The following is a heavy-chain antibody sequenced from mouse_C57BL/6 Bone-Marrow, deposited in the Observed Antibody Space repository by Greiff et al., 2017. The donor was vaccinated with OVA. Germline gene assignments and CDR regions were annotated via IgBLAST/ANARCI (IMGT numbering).Heavy chain of an antibody. D-gene: IGHD2-1*01. J-gene: IGHJ3*01. V-gene: IGHV1-81*01. Sequence: VQLQQSGAELARPGASVKLSCKASGYTFTSYGISWVKQRTGQGLEWIGEIYPRSGNTYYNEKFKGKATLTADKSSSTAYMELRSLTSEDSAVYFCARPLIYDGNYVRSWFAYWGQGTLVTVSA. CDR2: IYPRSGNT. CDR3: ARPLIYDGNYVRSWFAY. CDR1: GYTFTSYG.